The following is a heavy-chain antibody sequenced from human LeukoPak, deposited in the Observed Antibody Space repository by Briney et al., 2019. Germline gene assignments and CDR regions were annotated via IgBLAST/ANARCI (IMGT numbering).Heavy chain of an antibody. CDR2: IYPGDSDT. V-gene: IGHV5-51*01. J-gene: IGHJ6*02. CDR1: GYIFTSYW. D-gene: IGHD6-6*01. Sequence: GESLKISCKGSGYIFTSYWIGWVRQMPGKGLEWMGLIYPGDSDTRYSPSFQGQVTISADKSISTAYLQWSSLKASDTAIYYCARKGISSYYGMDVWGQGTTVTVSS. CDR3: ARKGISSYYGMDV.